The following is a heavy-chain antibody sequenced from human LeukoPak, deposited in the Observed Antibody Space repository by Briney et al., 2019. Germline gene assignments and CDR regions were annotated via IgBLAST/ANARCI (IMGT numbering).Heavy chain of an antibody. CDR3: AKDKGGYYYYYYCYGMDV. CDR2: ISYDGSNK. D-gene: IGHD3-3*01. J-gene: IGHJ6*02. Sequence: PGGSLRLSCAASGFTFSSYGVHWVRQAPGKGLEWVAVISYDGSNKYYADSVKGRFTISRDNSKNTLYLQMNSLRAEDTAVYYCAKDKGGYYYYYYCYGMDVWGQGTTVTVSS. V-gene: IGHV3-30*18. CDR1: GFTFSSYG.